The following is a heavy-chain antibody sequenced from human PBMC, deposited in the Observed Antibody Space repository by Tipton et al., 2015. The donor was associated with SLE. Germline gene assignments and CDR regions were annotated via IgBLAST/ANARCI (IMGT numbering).Heavy chain of an antibody. D-gene: IGHD3-22*01. CDR1: GGSISSSSYY. V-gene: IGHV4-39*07. Sequence: TLSLTCTVSGGSISSSSYYWSWIRQSPGKGLEWIGEINHSGSTNYNPSLKSRVTISVDTSKNQFSLKLSSVTAADTAVYYCARSARYYWGNAFDIWGQGTMVTVSS. J-gene: IGHJ3*02. CDR2: INHSGST. CDR3: ARSARYYWGNAFDI.